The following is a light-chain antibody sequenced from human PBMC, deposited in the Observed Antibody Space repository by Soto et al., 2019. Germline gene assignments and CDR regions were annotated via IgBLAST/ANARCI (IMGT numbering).Light chain of an antibody. CDR1: SFNIGSNY. CDR3: SAWDDSLSGYV. J-gene: IGLJ1*01. Sequence: QSVLTQAPSASGTPGQRVTISCSGSSFNIGSNYVYWYQQLPGTAPKLVIFRNDQRPSGIPDRISGSNSGTSASLAISGLRSEDEADYYCSAWDDSLSGYVFGTGTKVTVL. V-gene: IGLV1-47*01. CDR2: RND.